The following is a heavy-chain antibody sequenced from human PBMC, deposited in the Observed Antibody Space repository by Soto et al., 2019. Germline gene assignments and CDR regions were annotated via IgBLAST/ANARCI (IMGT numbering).Heavy chain of an antibody. Sequence: ASVKVSWKASGGTFSSYAISWVRQAPGQGLEWMGEIIPIFGTTNYAQKFQGRVTITADKSTSTAYMELSSLRSEDTAVYYCARVGKLMQLGAFDIWGQGKMVTVSS. V-gene: IGHV1-69*06. CDR1: GGTFSSYA. CDR3: ARVGKLMQLGAFDI. D-gene: IGHD1-1*01. CDR2: IIPIFGTT. J-gene: IGHJ3*02.